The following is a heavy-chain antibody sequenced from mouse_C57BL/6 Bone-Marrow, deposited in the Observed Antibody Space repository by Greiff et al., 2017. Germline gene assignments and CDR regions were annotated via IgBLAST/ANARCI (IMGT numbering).Heavy chain of an antibody. V-gene: IGHV1-81*01. J-gene: IGHJ1*03. Sequence: QVQLQQSGAELARPGASVTLSCKASGYTFTSYGISWVKQRTGQGLEWIGEIYPRSGNTYYNEKFKGKATLTADKSSSTAYMELRSLTSEDSAVYFCAAYYSNYGYFDVWGTGTTVTVSS. CDR2: IYPRSGNT. CDR3: AAYYSNYGYFDV. D-gene: IGHD2-5*01. CDR1: GYTFTSYG.